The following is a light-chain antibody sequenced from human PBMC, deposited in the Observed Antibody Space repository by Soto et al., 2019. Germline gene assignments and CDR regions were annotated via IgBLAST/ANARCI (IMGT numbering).Light chain of an antibody. CDR2: GNN. CDR3: QSYDSSLSPNWV. J-gene: IGLJ3*02. CDR1: KSNIGAGYD. Sequence: QSVLTQPPSVSGAPGQRVTISCTGSKSNIGAGYDVHWYQQLPGTAPRLLIYGNNNRPSGVPDRFSGSKSGTSASLAITGLQAEDEADYYCQSYDSSLSPNWVFGGGTKLTVL. V-gene: IGLV1-40*01.